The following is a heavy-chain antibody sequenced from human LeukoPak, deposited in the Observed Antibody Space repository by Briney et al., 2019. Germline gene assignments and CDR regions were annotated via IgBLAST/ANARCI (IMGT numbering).Heavy chain of an antibody. Sequence: PGGSLRLSCAASGFFFSSYSVIWVRQAPGKGLEWVSSISSTSSYIFYADSLKGRFTISRDNAKNSLYLQMNSLRAEDTAVYYCARFGGGSCSGGSCYDYYVDVWGKGTTVTVSS. D-gene: IGHD2-15*01. CDR1: GFFFSSYS. CDR3: ARFGGGSCSGGSCYDYYVDV. CDR2: ISSTSSYI. V-gene: IGHV3-21*01. J-gene: IGHJ6*03.